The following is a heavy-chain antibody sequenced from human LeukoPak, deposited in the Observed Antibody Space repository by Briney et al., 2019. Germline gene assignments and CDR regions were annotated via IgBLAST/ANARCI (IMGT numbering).Heavy chain of an antibody. Sequence: GGSLRLSCAASGFTFSGYAMSWVRQAPGKGLEWVSGISGSGDRTYYADSVKGRFTISRDNSKNTLYLQMNSLRAEDTAVYYCARKQQLVRYYGMDVWGQGTTVTVSS. CDR3: ARKQQLVRYYGMDV. V-gene: IGHV3-23*01. CDR2: ISGSGDRT. J-gene: IGHJ6*02. CDR1: GFTFSGYA. D-gene: IGHD6-13*01.